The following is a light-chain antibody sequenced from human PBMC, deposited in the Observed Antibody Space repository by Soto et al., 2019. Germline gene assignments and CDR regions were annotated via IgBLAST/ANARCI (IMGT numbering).Light chain of an antibody. V-gene: IGKV3-15*01. Sequence: VVMTQSPATLTVSPGDKATLSCRASQTVSNNLAWYQQKPGQAPRLLIYFASTRATGIPARFSGSGSGTEFTLTISSLESEDFAVYYCQHYNNWPLTFGGGTKVETK. J-gene: IGKJ4*01. CDR2: FAS. CDR3: QHYNNWPLT. CDR1: QTVSNN.